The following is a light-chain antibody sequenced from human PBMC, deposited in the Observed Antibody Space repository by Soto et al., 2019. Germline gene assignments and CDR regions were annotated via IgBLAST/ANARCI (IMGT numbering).Light chain of an antibody. CDR3: QQSYSAFYT. CDR1: QSVSDY. Sequence: DIQMTQSPSSVSASVGDRVTITCRASQSVSDYLNWYQQKPGKPPKLLIFGASSLQSGVPSRFSGSGSGTDFTLTISSLQPEDFATYYCQQSYSAFYTFGQGTKLEIK. J-gene: IGKJ2*01. V-gene: IGKV1-39*01. CDR2: GAS.